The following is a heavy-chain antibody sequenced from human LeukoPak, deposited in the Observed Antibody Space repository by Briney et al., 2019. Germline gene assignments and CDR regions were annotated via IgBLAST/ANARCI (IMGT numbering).Heavy chain of an antibody. CDR3: AQLGEGY. V-gene: IGHV3-53*01. D-gene: IGHD1-1*01. Sequence: GGSLRLSCAASGFTASSNYMSWVRQAPGKGLEWVSSIYNGGSTYYADSVKGRFTISRDNSKNTLYLQMNSLRAEDTAVYYCAQLGEGYWGQGTLVTVSS. CDR2: IYNGGST. CDR1: GFTASSNY. J-gene: IGHJ4*02.